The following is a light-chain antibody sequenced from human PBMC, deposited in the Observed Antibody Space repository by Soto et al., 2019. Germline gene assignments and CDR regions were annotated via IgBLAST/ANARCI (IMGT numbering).Light chain of an antibody. Sequence: DIVMTQSPLSLPVTPGEPASISCRYSQSLLHSNGYNYVDWYLQKPGQSPQLLIYLGSNRASGVPDRFSGSGSGTDFTPKISRVEAEDVGVHYCMQALQTPPWTFGQGTKVEIK. J-gene: IGKJ1*01. CDR2: LGS. V-gene: IGKV2-28*01. CDR3: MQALQTPPWT. CDR1: QSLLHSNGYNY.